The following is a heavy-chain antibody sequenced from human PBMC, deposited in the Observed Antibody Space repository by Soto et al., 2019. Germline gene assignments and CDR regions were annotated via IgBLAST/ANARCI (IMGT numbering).Heavy chain of an antibody. CDR1: GYSFSDYW. Sequence: GESLKISCKGSGYSFSDYWVGWVRQVPGKGLEWVGTIYAGDSDPRYSPSFEGQVTMSVDKSISTAYLHWSSLKASDSAIYYCARQHPLDSSAWYNWGQGTLVTVSS. CDR3: ARQHPLDSSAWYN. D-gene: IGHD6-19*01. V-gene: IGHV5-51*01. CDR2: IYAGDSDP. J-gene: IGHJ4*02.